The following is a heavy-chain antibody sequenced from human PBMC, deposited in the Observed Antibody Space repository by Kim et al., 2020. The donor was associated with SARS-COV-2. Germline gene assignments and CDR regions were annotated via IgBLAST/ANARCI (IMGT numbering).Heavy chain of an antibody. CDR3: ARDPYYYDSSGYYYPRAFDI. Sequence: ASVKVSCKASGYTFTSYAMNWVRQAPGQGLEWMGWINTNTGNPTYAQGFTGRFVFSLDTSVSTAYLQISSLKAEDTAVYYCARDPYYYDSSGYYYPRAFDIWGQGTMVTVSS. D-gene: IGHD3-22*01. CDR1: GYTFTSYA. CDR2: INTNTGNP. J-gene: IGHJ3*02. V-gene: IGHV7-4-1*02.